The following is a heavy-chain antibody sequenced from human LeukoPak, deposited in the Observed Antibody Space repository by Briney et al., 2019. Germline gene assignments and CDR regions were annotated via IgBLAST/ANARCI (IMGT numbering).Heavy chain of an antibody. V-gene: IGHV3-73*01. D-gene: IGHD3-22*01. CDR2: IRSKANSYTT. Sequence: GGSLRLSCAASGFTFSNVWMNWVRQASGKGLEWVGRIRSKANSYTTAYAASVKGRFTISRDDSKNTAYLQMNSLKTEDTAAYYCIRRYYDSSGYLDNWGQGTLVTVSS. CDR1: GFTFSNVW. CDR3: IRRYYDSSGYLDN. J-gene: IGHJ4*02.